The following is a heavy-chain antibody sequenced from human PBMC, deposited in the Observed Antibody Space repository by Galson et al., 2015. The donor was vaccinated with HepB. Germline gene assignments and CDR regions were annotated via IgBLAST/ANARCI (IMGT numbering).Heavy chain of an antibody. CDR3: VKDLPYYDFWSGYFAFDI. J-gene: IGHJ3*02. D-gene: IGHD3-3*01. CDR2: IGSNGGGI. Sequence: LRLSCAASGFTFRTYDSYWVRQAPGKGLEYVSAIGSNGGGIYYADTVKGRFTISRDNSQNTLYLQMSSLRAEDTAVYFCVKDLPYYDFWSGYFAFDIWGQGTMVTVSS. CDR1: GFTFRTYD. V-gene: IGHV3-64D*06.